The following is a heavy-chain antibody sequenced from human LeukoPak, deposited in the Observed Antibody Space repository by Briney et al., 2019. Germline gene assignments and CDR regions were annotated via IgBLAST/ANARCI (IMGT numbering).Heavy chain of an antibody. V-gene: IGHV3-30*04. Sequence: GGSLRLSFAASGFTFSSYAMHWVRQAPGKGLEWVAVISYDGSNKYYADSVKGRFTISRDNPKNTLYLQMNSLRAEDTAVYYCARVHGGYPFDYWGQGTLVTVSS. CDR3: ARVHGGYPFDY. CDR2: ISYDGSNK. J-gene: IGHJ4*02. D-gene: IGHD2-15*01. CDR1: GFTFSSYA.